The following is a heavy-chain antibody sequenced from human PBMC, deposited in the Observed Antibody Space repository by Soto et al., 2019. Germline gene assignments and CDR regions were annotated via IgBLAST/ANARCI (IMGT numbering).Heavy chain of an antibody. CDR3: AQGYYYDSSAWDY. J-gene: IGHJ4*02. CDR2: INAGNGNT. Sequence: QVQLVQSGAEVKKPGASVKVSCKASGYTFTSYAMHWVRQAPGQRLEWMGWINAGNGNTKYSQKFQGRVTITRDTSASTAYMVLSSLRSEDTAVYYCAQGYYYDSSAWDYWDQGTLVTVSS. D-gene: IGHD3-22*01. V-gene: IGHV1-3*01. CDR1: GYTFTSYA.